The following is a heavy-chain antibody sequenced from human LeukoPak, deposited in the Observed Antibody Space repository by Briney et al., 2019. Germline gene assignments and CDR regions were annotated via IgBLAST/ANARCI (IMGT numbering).Heavy chain of an antibody. J-gene: IGHJ4*02. CDR2: ISWNSGDI. D-gene: IGHD5-18*01. V-gene: IGHV3-9*01. CDR1: GFTFDDYA. CDR3: ARVRGYSYGYFDY. Sequence: PGGSLRLSCAASGFTFDDYAMHWVRQAPGKGLEWVSGISWNSGDIGYADSVEGRFTISRDNAKNSLYLQMNGLRAEDTALYYCARVRGYSYGYFDYWGQGALVTVSS.